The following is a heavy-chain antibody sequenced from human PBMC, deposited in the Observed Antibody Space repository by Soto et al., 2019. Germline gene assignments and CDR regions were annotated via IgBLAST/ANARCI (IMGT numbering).Heavy chain of an antibody. J-gene: IGHJ4*02. V-gene: IGHV3-23*01. CDR1: GFTFSSYA. Sequence: LRLSCAASGFTFSSYAMSWVRQAPGKGLEWVSAISGSGGSTYYADSVKGRFTISRDNSKNTLYLQMNSLRAEDTAVYYCAKSGSGSYSYYFDYWGQGTLVTVSS. CDR3: AKSGSGSYSYYFDY. CDR2: ISGSGGST. D-gene: IGHD3-10*01.